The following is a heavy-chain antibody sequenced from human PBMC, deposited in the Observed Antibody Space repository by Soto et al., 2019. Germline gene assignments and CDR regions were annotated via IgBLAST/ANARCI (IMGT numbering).Heavy chain of an antibody. CDR3: ARVRFGELV. J-gene: IGHJ4*02. CDR2: IGVGGGDR. V-gene: IGHV3-23*01. D-gene: IGHD3-10*01. CDR1: GFTFSSYA. Sequence: EVQLLESGGGLVQPGGSLRLSCAASGFTFSSYAMSWVRQAPGKGLAWVSIIGVGGGDRYYPESVKGRFTISRDNYRETLYLEMNSLRDEDTAVYYCARVRFGELVWGQGTLVTVSS.